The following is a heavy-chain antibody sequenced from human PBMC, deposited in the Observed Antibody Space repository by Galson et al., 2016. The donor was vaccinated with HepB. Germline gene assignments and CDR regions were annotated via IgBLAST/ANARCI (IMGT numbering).Heavy chain of an antibody. CDR2: ISSSSTYI. J-gene: IGHJ5*02. CDR3: ARESYNRFDP. Sequence: SLRLSCAASGFTFSSYSMSWVRQAPGKGLEWVSSISSSSTYIYNADSVKGRSTVSRDNAKHSLYLQMNSLRVEDTAIYYCARESYNRFDPWGQGTLVTVSS. CDR1: GFTFSSYS. V-gene: IGHV3-21*01.